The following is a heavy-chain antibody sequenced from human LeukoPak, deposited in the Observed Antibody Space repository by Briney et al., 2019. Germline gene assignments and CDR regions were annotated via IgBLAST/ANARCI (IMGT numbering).Heavy chain of an antibody. CDR3: AKDPHIYDSSGYPYYFDY. J-gene: IGHJ4*02. D-gene: IGHD3-22*01. CDR2: ISSSGSTI. V-gene: IGHV3-48*03. Sequence: PGGSLRLSCAASGFTFSSYEMNWVRQAPGKGLEWVSYISSSGSTIYYADSVKGRFTISRDNAKNSLYLQMNSLRAEDTAVYYCAKDPHIYDSSGYPYYFDYWGQGTLVTVSS. CDR1: GFTFSSYE.